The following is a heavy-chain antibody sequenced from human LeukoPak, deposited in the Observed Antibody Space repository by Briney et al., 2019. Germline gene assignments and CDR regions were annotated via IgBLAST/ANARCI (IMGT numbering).Heavy chain of an antibody. CDR2: IYYSGGT. J-gene: IGHJ3*02. Sequence: PSETLCLTCTVSLGSIRGYYWSWIWEPPGEGLEWIGYIYYSGGTNYNPSLKSRITISVDTSKNQFSLKLSSVTAADTAVYYCASGVANKLAFDIWGQGTMVTVSS. CDR3: ASGVANKLAFDI. CDR1: LGSIRGYY. V-gene: IGHV4-59*01. D-gene: IGHD2-8*01.